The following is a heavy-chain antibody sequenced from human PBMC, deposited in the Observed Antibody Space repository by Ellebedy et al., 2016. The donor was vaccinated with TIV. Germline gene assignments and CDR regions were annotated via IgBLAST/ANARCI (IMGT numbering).Heavy chain of an antibody. J-gene: IGHJ4*02. CDR2: VVGSGERT. CDR3: ANVGGSGTYYNGY. Sequence: LSLTCEASGFTFSSHAMSWVRQAPGKGPEWVSAVVGSGERTFYADSVKGWFTISRDNSKNRLYLQMSSLKVEDTATYYCANVGGSGTYYNGYWGQGTLVTVSS. D-gene: IGHD3-10*01. CDR1: GFTFSSHA. V-gene: IGHV3-23*01.